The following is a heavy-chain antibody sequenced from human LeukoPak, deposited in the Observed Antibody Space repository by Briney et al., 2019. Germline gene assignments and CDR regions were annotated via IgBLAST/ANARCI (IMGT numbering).Heavy chain of an antibody. D-gene: IGHD2-15*01. Sequence: SETLSLTCTVSGGSISRYYWSWIRQPPGKGLEWIGYIYYSGSTNYNPSLKSRVTISVDTSKNQFSLKLSSVTAADTAVYYCAGIRVGAANFDYWGQGTLVTVSS. CDR2: IYYSGST. V-gene: IGHV4-59*01. J-gene: IGHJ4*02. CDR3: AGIRVGAANFDY. CDR1: GGSISRYY.